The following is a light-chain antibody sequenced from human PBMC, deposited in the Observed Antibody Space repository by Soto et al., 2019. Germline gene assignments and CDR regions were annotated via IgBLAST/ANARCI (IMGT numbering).Light chain of an antibody. Sequence: DIQMTQSPSTLSGSVGDRVTITCRASQTISSWLAWYQQKPGKAPKLLIYKASTLESGVPSNFSGSGSGTEFTLTISSLQPDDFATYYCQQYNSYSPTFGQGTKVDIK. V-gene: IGKV1-5*03. CDR1: QTISSW. CDR3: QQYNSYSPT. CDR2: KAS. J-gene: IGKJ1*01.